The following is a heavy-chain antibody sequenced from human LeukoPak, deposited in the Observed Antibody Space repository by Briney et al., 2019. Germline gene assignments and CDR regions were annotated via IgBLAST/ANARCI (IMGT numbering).Heavy chain of an antibody. V-gene: IGHV6-1*01. CDR2: TYYRSSWYN. J-gene: IGHJ4*02. CDR3: ARDLAAYSAYEYFDY. D-gene: IGHD5-12*01. CDR1: GDSVSSNSAA. Sequence: SQTLSLTCVISGDSVSSNSAAWSWIRQSPSRGLEWLGRTYYRSSWYNDYALSVKSRITINPDTSKNQFSLQLNSVTPEDTAVYYCARDLAAYSAYEYFDYWGQGTLVTVSS.